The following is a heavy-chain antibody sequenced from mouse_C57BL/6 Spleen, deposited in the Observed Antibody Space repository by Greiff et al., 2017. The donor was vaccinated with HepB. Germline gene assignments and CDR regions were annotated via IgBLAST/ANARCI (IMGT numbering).Heavy chain of an antibody. CDR2: IYPGSGNT. CDR1: GYTFTDYY. V-gene: IGHV1-76*01. D-gene: IGHD4-1*02. J-gene: IGHJ2*01. CDR3: ARSQLGTEEMDY. Sequence: VQLQQSGAELVRPGASVKLSCKASGYTFTDYYINWVKQRPGQGLEWIARIYPGSGNTYYTEKFKGKATLTAAKSSSTAYMQLSSLTSEDSAVYFCARSQLGTEEMDYWGQGTTLTVSS.